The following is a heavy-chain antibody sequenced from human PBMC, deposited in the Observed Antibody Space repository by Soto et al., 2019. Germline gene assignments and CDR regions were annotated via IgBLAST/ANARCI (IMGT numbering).Heavy chain of an antibody. CDR3: ARDSTEEFLVPTYRRYYYGMEV. Sequence: GGSLRLSCAASGFTVSSNYMSWVRQAPGKGLEWVSVIYSGGNTNYADSANGRFTISRDNSKNTLYLQMNSLRAEDTAVYYCARDSTEEFLVPTYRRYYYGMEVWGQGTTVTVSS. CDR2: IYSGGNT. J-gene: IGHJ6*02. CDR1: GFTVSSNY. V-gene: IGHV3-53*01. D-gene: IGHD2-2*01.